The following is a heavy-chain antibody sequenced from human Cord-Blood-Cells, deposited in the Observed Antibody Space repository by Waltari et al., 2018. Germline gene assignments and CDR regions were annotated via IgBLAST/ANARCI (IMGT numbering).Heavy chain of an antibody. Sequence: VQLVQSRDEAKTPGAPVQVSCKAAVYTYTGYYMHWARQAPGQGLEWMGWINPNSGGTNYAQKFQGRVTMTRDTSISTGYMELSRLRSDDTAVYYCARETNSTPLDYWGQGTLVTVSS. J-gene: IGHJ4*02. V-gene: IGHV1-2*02. CDR2: INPNSGGT. CDR3: ARETNSTPLDY. CDR1: VYTYTGYY. D-gene: IGHD4-17*01.